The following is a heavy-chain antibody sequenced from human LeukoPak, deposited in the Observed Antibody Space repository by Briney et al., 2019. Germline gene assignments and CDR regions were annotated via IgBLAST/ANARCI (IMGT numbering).Heavy chain of an antibody. D-gene: IGHD4-17*01. Sequence: SETLSLTCAVYGGSFSGYYWSWIRQPPGKGLEWIGEINHSGSTNYNPSLKSRVTISVDTSKNQFSLKLSSVTAADTAVYYCARVIITTVTTSGFNWFDPWGQGTLVTVSS. CDR2: INHSGST. CDR3: ARVIITTVTTSGFNWFDP. J-gene: IGHJ5*02. V-gene: IGHV4-34*01. CDR1: GGSFSGYY.